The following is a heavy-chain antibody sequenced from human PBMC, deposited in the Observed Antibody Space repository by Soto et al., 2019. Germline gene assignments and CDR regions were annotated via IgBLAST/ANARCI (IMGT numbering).Heavy chain of an antibody. V-gene: IGHV4-39*01. D-gene: IGHD6-19*01. CDR1: GGSISSSSYY. CDR2: IYYSGST. Sequence: PSETLSLTCTVSGGSISSSSYYWGWIRQPPGKGLEWIGSIYYSGSTYYNPSLKSRVTISVDTSKNQFSLKLSSVTAADTAVYYCARLEQWLGNYYYYYGMDVWGQGTTVTVSS. CDR3: ARLEQWLGNYYYYYGMDV. J-gene: IGHJ6*02.